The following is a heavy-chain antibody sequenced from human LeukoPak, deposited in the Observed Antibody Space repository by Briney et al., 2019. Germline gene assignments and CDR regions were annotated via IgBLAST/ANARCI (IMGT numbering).Heavy chain of an antibody. Sequence: ASVKVSCKASGYSFTSHYMHWVRQAPGQGLEWMGWISAYNGNTNYAQKLQGRVTMTTDTSTSTAYMELRSLRSDDTAVYYCARTVSSSWYLMPTYYYYYYYMDVWGKGTTVTVSS. D-gene: IGHD6-13*01. V-gene: IGHV1-18*04. J-gene: IGHJ6*03. CDR2: ISAYNGNT. CDR1: GYSFTSHY. CDR3: ARTVSSSWYLMPTYYYYYYYMDV.